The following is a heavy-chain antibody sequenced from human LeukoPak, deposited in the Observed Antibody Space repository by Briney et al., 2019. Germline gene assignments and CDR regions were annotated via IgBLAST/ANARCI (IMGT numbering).Heavy chain of an antibody. V-gene: IGHV1-18*01. CDR2: ISVYNGNT. J-gene: IGHJ5*02. CDR3: ARDQVGGNRWFDP. CDR1: GYTFTSYG. D-gene: IGHD1-26*01. Sequence: ASVKVSCKASGYTFTSYGISWVRQAPGQGLEWVGWISVYNGNTNYAQKIQGRVTMTTDTSTSTAYMELRSLRSDDTAVYYCARDQVGGNRWFDPWGQGTLVTVSS.